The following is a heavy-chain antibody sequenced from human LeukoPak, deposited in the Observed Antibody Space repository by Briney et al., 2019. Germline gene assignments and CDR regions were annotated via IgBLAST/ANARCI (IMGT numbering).Heavy chain of an antibody. D-gene: IGHD3-16*01. CDR1: GFTFSSYG. Sequence: GGSLRLSCAASGFTFSSYGLHWVRQAPGKGLEWVAFIRDDGSIKYYADSVKGRFTVSRDNSKNTLYLQMDSLRTEDTAVYYCAKVPHSWGLFDSWGQGTLVTVSS. J-gene: IGHJ4*02. CDR3: AKVPHSWGLFDS. CDR2: IRDDGSIK. V-gene: IGHV3-30*02.